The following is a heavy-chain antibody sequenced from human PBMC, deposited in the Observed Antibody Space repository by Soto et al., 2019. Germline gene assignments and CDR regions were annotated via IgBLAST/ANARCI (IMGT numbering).Heavy chain of an antibody. J-gene: IGHJ5*02. CDR3: ARDQTGITTAGGGRIDR. V-gene: IGHV3-30-3*01. D-gene: IGHD6-13*01. CDR1: GFTFSTHA. CDR2: VYFDGSNK. Sequence: QVQLVESGGGVVQPGRSLRLSCAASGFTFSTHAMHWVRQAPGKGLECVALVYFDGSNKYYADSVKGRFTISRDNSKNTLYLQMSGLTPEDTAFYYCARDQTGITTAGGGRIDRWGQGNLVTVSS.